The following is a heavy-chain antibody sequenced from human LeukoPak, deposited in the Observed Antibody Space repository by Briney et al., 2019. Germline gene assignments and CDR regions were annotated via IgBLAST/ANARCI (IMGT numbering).Heavy chain of an antibody. Sequence: ASVKVSCKASGYTFTGYYMNWVRQAPGQGLEWMGWINSDSGFTKYAQKFQGRVAMTRDTSITTVYMDLTRLTSDDTAVYYCARNFDMKGFDPWGQGTLVTVSS. CDR3: ARNFDMKGFDP. V-gene: IGHV1-2*02. CDR2: INSDSGFT. D-gene: IGHD3-9*01. J-gene: IGHJ5*02. CDR1: GYTFTGYY.